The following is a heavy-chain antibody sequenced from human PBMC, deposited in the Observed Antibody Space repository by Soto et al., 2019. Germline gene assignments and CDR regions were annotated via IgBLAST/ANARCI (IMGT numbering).Heavy chain of an antibody. J-gene: IGHJ6*02. CDR3: ARHGGAAAGTGGRRYYYYYYGMDV. CDR1: GGSFSGYY. D-gene: IGHD6-13*01. CDR2: INHSGST. Sequence: SETLSLTCAVYGGSFSGYYWSWIRQPPGKGLEWIGEINHSGSTNYNPSLKSRVTISVDTSKNQFSLKLSSLKASDTAMYYCARHGGAAAGTGGRRYYYYYYGMDVWGQGTTVTVSS. V-gene: IGHV4-34*01.